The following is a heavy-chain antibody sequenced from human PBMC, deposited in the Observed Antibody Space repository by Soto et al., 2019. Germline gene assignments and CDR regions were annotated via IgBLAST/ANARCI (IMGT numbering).Heavy chain of an antibody. J-gene: IGHJ6*02. V-gene: IGHV3-30-3*01. CDR3: ARDHGTMVRGVITRDHYGMDV. Sequence: QVQLVESGGGEVQPGRSLRLSCAASGFTFSSYAMHWVRQAPGKGLEWVAVISYDGSNKYYADSVKGRFTISRDNSKNTLYLQMNSLRAEDTAVYYCARDHGTMVRGVITRDHYGMDVWGQGTTVTVSS. D-gene: IGHD3-10*01. CDR2: ISYDGSNK. CDR1: GFTFSSYA.